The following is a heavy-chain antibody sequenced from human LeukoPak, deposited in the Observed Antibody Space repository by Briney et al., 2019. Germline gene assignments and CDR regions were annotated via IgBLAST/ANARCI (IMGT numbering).Heavy chain of an antibody. CDR3: ARHYYDRSGYDAFDV. J-gene: IGHJ3*01. CDR1: GDSISSSSYF. CDR2: IYYSGST. V-gene: IGHV4-61*05. Sequence: ASETLSLTCSVSGDSISSSSYFWVWVRQPPGKGLEWIGYIYYSGSTNYNPSLKSRVTISVDTSKNQFSLKLNSVTAADTAVYYCARHYYDRSGYDAFDVWGQGTMVTVSS. D-gene: IGHD3-22*01.